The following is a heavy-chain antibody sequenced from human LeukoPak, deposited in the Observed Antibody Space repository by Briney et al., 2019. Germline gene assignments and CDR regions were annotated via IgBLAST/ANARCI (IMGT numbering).Heavy chain of an antibody. D-gene: IGHD2-2*01. Sequence: ASVKVSCKASGYTFTGYYMHWVRQAPGQGLEWMGWINLNSGGTNYAQKFQGRVTMTRDTSISTAYMELSRLRSDDTAVYYCAREVVPAAMIDYWGQGTLVTVSS. CDR3: AREVVPAAMIDY. CDR1: GYTFTGYY. J-gene: IGHJ4*02. V-gene: IGHV1-2*02. CDR2: INLNSGGT.